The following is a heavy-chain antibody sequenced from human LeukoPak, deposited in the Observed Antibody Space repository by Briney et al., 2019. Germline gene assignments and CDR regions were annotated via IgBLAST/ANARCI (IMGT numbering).Heavy chain of an antibody. J-gene: IGHJ1*01. V-gene: IGHV3-74*01. CDR3: ARVPHYSSGREYFQH. CDR1: GFTFSSYW. D-gene: IGHD6-19*01. Sequence: GGSLRLSCAPSGFTFSSYWMHWVRQAPGKGLVWVSRINSVGSSTSYADSVKGRFTLSRNNAKNTLYQQMNSLRAEDTAVYYCARVPHYSSGREYFQHWGQGTLVTVSS. CDR2: INSVGSST.